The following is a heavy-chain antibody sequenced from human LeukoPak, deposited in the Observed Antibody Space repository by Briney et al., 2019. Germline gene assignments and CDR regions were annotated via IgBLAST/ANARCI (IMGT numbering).Heavy chain of an antibody. Sequence: SVKVSCKASGGTLSSYAISWVRQAPGQGLEWMGRIIPIFGTANYAQKFQGRVTITTDESTSTAYMELSSLRSEDTAVYYCARDAPDFWSGFDAFDIWGQGTMVTVSS. CDR3: ARDAPDFWSGFDAFDI. CDR2: IIPIFGTA. V-gene: IGHV1-69*05. J-gene: IGHJ3*02. D-gene: IGHD3-3*01. CDR1: GGTLSSYA.